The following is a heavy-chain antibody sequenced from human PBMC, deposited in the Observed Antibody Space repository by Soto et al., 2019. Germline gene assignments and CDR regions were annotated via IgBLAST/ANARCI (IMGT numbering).Heavy chain of an antibody. D-gene: IGHD3-3*01. CDR3: ARPIYDFWSGYNY. V-gene: IGHV3-30-3*01. CDR1: GFTFSSYA. CDR2: ISYDGSNK. J-gene: IGHJ4*02. Sequence: QVQLVESGGGVVQPGRSLRLSCAASGFTFSSYAMHWIRQAPGTGLEWVAVISYDGSNKYYADSVKGRFTISRDNSKNTLYLQMNSLRAEDTAVYYCARPIYDFWSGYNYWGQGTLVTVSS.